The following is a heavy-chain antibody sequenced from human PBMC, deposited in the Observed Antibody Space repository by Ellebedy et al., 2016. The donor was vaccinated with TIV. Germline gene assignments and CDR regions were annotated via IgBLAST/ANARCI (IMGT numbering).Heavy chain of an antibody. CDR2: ISGRGEST. J-gene: IGHJ5*02. D-gene: IGHD3-22*01. V-gene: IGHV3-23*01. CDR3: ATSGHSIGWFAD. CDR1: GFTSSDYA. Sequence: PGGSLRLSCATSGFTSSDYAISWVRQPPGKGLEWVSTISGRGESTFAADYVKGRFTISREFSKRTVYLQMNSLRVEDTAVYFCATSGHSIGWFADWGQGTLVTVSS.